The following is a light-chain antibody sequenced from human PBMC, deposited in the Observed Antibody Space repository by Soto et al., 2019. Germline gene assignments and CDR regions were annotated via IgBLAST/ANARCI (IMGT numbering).Light chain of an antibody. V-gene: IGKV1-9*01. J-gene: IGKJ3*01. CDR2: AAS. CDR1: QSVNTY. Sequence: TQSPATLSLSPGERATLSCRASQSVNTYLAWYQQKPGKAPKLLIYAASTLQSGVPSVFSGSGSGTEFTLTIDSLQPEDFATYYCQHLDSYPFSFGPGTKVDVK. CDR3: QHLDSYPFS.